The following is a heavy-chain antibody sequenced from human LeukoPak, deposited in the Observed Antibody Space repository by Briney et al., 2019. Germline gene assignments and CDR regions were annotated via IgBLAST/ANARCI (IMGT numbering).Heavy chain of an antibody. D-gene: IGHD5-18*01. V-gene: IGHV3-23*01. Sequence: PGGSLRLSCAASGSAFASYAMNWVRQSPERGLEWVAAISGTGGSTYYADSVKGRFTISRDNSKNTLYLQMNSLGADDTAVYFCAKDISQGYTFGSIEEDYWGQGTLVTVSS. CDR3: AKDISQGYTFGSIEEDY. CDR2: ISGTGGST. J-gene: IGHJ4*02. CDR1: GSAFASYA.